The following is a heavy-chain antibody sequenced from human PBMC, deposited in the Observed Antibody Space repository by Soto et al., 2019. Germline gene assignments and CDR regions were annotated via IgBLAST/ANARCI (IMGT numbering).Heavy chain of an antibody. Sequence: QVQLVESGGGVVQPGRSLRLSCAASGFTFSSYGMHWVRQAPGKGLEWVAVIWYDGSNKYYADSVKGRFTISRDNSKNTRYLQMNSLRDEDTAVYYCARDGQNALVYYYYMDVWGKGTTVTVSS. J-gene: IGHJ6*03. CDR1: GFTFSSYG. CDR2: IWYDGSNK. CDR3: ARDGQNALVYYYYMDV. V-gene: IGHV3-33*01.